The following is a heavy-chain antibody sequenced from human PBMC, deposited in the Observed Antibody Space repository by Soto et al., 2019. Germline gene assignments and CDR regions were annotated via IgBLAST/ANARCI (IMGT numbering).Heavy chain of an antibody. J-gene: IGHJ4*02. CDR2: INAGNGNT. CDR3: ARAPGAPAGPGDY. Sequence: QVHLVQSGAEVKKPGASVKVSCKASGYTFTSYAMHWVRQAPGQRLEWMGWINAGNGNTKYSQKFQGRVTITRDTPASTANRDRSSRRSEDTAVYSCARAPGAPAGPGDYGGQGTLVTVPS. V-gene: IGHV1-3*01. CDR1: GYTFTSYA.